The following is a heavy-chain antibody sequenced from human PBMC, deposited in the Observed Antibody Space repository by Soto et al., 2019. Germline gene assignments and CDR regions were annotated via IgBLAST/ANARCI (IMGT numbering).Heavy chain of an antibody. D-gene: IGHD3-3*01. CDR1: RFTFSTYW. CDR3: ARDEGGVGYYTGPYYYGMDV. Sequence: EVQLVESGGGLVQPGGSLRLSCAASRFTFSTYWMSWVRQAPGKGLEWVANIQQDGSEKFYVDSVKGRFTISRDNAQNSVYLQMKSLRAEDTAVYYCARDEGGVGYYTGPYYYGMDVWGQGTTVTVSS. CDR2: IQQDGSEK. V-gene: IGHV3-7*03. J-gene: IGHJ6*02.